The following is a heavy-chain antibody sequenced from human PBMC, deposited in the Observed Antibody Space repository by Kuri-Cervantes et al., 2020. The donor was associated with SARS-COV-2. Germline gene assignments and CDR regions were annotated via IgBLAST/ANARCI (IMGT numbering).Heavy chain of an antibody. V-gene: IGHV1-24*01. D-gene: IGHD1-26*01. CDR3: ARDGSIVGVVDY. Sequence: ASVKVSCKVSGYTLTELSMHWVRQAPGKGLEWMGGFDPEVGETIYAQKRQGRVTMTTDTSTSTAYMELRSLRSDDTAVYYCARDGSIVGVVDYWGQGTLVTVSS. CDR1: GYTLTELS. CDR2: FDPEVGET. J-gene: IGHJ4*02.